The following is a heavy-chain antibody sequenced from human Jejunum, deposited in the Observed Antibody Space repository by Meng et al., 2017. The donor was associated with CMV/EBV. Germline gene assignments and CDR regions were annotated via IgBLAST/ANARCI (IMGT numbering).Heavy chain of an antibody. CDR2: IYSGEST. Sequence: SCTASEFSVSRNNMTWVRQAPGKGLEWVSAIYSGESTYYADSVKGRFTISRDNSKNTLYLQMNSLRAEDTAVYYCAKKYSGSFDYWGQGTLVTVSS. J-gene: IGHJ4*02. CDR3: AKKYSGSFDY. D-gene: IGHD1-26*01. V-gene: IGHV3-53*01. CDR1: EFSVSRNN.